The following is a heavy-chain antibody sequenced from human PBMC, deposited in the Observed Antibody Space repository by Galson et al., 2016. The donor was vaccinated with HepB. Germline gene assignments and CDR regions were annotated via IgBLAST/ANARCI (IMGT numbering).Heavy chain of an antibody. J-gene: IGHJ4*02. D-gene: IGHD2-2*01. V-gene: IGHV1-69*13. CDR1: GGTFSNYR. Sequence: SVKVSCKASGGTFSNYRIDWVRQAPGQGLEWMGGIIPVSRTPNYAQKFQVRVTITADESTSSSYMEVSSLKSEDTAVYYCARGGPSNQALLCPEPLRTWGQGTLVTVSS. CDR2: IIPVSRTP. CDR3: ARGGPSNQALLCPEPLRT.